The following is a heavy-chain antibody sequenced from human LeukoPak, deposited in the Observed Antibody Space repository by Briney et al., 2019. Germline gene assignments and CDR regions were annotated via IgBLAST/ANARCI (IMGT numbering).Heavy chain of an antibody. V-gene: IGHV4-59*01. CDR2: IFYSGST. CDR1: GDSIGSYY. J-gene: IGHJ5*01. Sequence: PSETLSLTCSVSGDSIGSYYWTWIRQSAGKGLEWIGYIFYSGSTNYSPSLKSRVTISVDTSNNQFSLQLRSVTAADTAIYYCARGPARDGSFPWLDSWGQGTLVTVSS. CDR3: ARGPARDGSFPWLDS. D-gene: IGHD3-10*01.